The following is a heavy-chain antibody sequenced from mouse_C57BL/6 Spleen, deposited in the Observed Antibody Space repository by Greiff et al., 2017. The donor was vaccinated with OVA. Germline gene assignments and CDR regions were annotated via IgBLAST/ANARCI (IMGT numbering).Heavy chain of an antibody. CDR2: INPSTGGT. CDR1: GYSFTGYY. J-gene: IGHJ2*01. CDR3: ASLDAYYGSSSYYFDY. V-gene: IGHV1-42*01. Sequence: VQLQQSGPELVKPGASVKISCKASGYSFTGYYMNWVKQSPEKSLEWIGEINPSTGGTTYNQKFKAKATLTVNKSSSTAYMQLKCLTSEDSAVYYCASLDAYYGSSSYYFDYWGQGTTLTVSS. D-gene: IGHD1-1*01.